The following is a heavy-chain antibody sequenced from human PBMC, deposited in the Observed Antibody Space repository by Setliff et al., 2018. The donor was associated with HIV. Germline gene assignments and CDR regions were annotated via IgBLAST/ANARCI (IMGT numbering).Heavy chain of an antibody. CDR3: ARGLSIFGVATPGFYSFMDV. V-gene: IGHV4-39*07. Sequence: SETLSLTCTVSGGSISISTYYWGWIRQPPGKGLEWIGSVYSSGSTFYNPSLKSRVSISLDTSKKQVSLKLNSVTAADTAVYYCARGLSIFGVATPGFYSFMDVWGKGTTVTVSS. J-gene: IGHJ6*03. CDR1: GGSISISTYY. D-gene: IGHD3-3*01. CDR2: VYSSGST.